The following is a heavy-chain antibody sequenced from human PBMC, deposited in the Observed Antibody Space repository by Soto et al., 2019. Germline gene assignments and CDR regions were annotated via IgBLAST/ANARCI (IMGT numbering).Heavy chain of an antibody. V-gene: IGHV3-23*01. CDR3: ARKILGSTSRPNYWYFEL. CDR2: ISGGGDAA. Sequence: EVHLLESGGGFVQPGGSLRLSCAGSGFTFINYAMNWVRQAPGKGLEWVSSISGGGDAAFFPDSVRGRFTISRDNSKNTVTLQMNSLGVDDTAVYYCARKILGSTSRPNYWYFELWGRGTLVTVSS. D-gene: IGHD2-2*01. J-gene: IGHJ2*01. CDR1: GFTFINYA.